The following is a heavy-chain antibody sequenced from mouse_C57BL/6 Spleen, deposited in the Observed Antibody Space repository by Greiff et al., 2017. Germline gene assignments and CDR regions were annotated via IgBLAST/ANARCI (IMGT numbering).Heavy chain of an antibody. CDR3: ARRGDYDAMGY. V-gene: IGHV1-64*01. CDR1: GYTFTIYW. Sequence: QVQLQQPRAELVKPGSSVKLSCKASGYTFTIYWTHWVKRRPGQGLAWIGMIHPNSGSTNYNEKFKSKTTLTLDKSSSTAYMQLSSLTSEDSAVYSCARRGDYDAMGYWGQGASVTVSS. CDR2: IHPNSGST. J-gene: IGHJ4*01.